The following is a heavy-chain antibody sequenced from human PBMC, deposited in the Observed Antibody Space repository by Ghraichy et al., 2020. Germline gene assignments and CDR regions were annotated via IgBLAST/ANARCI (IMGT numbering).Heavy chain of an antibody. J-gene: IGHJ4*02. V-gene: IGHV4-39*01. CDR3: ARLEGANYYGSGSYIFDY. Sequence: SQTFSLTCTVSGGSISSSSYYWGWIRQPPGKGLEYIGSIYYSGSTYYNQSLKSRVTISVDTSKNQFSLKVSSVTAADTAVYYCARLEGANYYGSGSYIFDYWGQGTLVTVSS. CDR2: IYYSGST. CDR1: GGSISSSSYY. D-gene: IGHD3-10*01.